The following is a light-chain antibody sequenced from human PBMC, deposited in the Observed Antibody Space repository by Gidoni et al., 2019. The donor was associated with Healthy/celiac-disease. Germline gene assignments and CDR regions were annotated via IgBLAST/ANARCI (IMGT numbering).Light chain of an antibody. V-gene: IGLV3-21*04. CDR2: YAS. CDR3: QVWDSSSDPL. J-gene: IGLJ2*01. CDR1: NIGSKS. Sequence: SYVRTQPPPVAVAPGTTARITCWGNNIGSKSVHWYQQKPGQAPVLVIYYASDRPSGIPERFSGSNSGNTATLTLSRVEAGDEADYYCQVWDSSSDPLFGGGTKLTVL.